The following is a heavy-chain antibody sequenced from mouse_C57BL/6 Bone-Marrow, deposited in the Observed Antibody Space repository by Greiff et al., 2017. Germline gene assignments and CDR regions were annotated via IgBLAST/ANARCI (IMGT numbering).Heavy chain of an antibody. J-gene: IGHJ3*01. Sequence: EVHLVESGGGLVQPGGSLKLSCAASGFTFSDYYMYWVRQTPEKRLEWVAYISNGGGSTYYPDTVKGRFTISRDNAKNTLYLQMSRLKSEDTAMYYCARYGYDPAYWGQGTLVTVSA. CDR3: ARYGYDPAY. D-gene: IGHD2-2*01. CDR1: GFTFSDYY. V-gene: IGHV5-12*01. CDR2: ISNGGGST.